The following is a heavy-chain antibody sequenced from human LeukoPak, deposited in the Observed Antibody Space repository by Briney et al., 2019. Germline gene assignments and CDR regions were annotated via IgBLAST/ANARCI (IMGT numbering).Heavy chain of an antibody. Sequence: VASVKVSCKASGYTFTSYDINWVRQATGQGLEWMGWMNPNSGNAGYAQKFQGRVTMTRNTSISTAYMELSSLRSEDTAVYYCARGLLTKNYYYYMDVWGKGTTVTISS. CDR1: GYTFTSYD. CDR2: MNPNSGNA. V-gene: IGHV1-8*01. CDR3: ARGLLTKNYYYYMDV. J-gene: IGHJ6*03.